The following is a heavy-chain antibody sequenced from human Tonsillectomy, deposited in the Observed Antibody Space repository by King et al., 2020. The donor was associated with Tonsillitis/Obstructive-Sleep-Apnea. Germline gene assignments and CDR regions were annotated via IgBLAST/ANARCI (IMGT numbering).Heavy chain of an antibody. J-gene: IGHJ4*02. D-gene: IGHD2-2*01. CDR2: IIPIFGTA. V-gene: IGHV1-69*01. Sequence: VQLVESGAEVKKPGSSVKVSCKASGGPFSSYAISWVRQAPGQGLEWMGGIIPIFGTANYAQKLQGRVTITADESTSTAYMELSSLRSEDTAVYYCARTPVVPAAIDYWGQGTLVTVSS. CDR3: ARTPVVPAAIDY. CDR1: GGPFSSYA.